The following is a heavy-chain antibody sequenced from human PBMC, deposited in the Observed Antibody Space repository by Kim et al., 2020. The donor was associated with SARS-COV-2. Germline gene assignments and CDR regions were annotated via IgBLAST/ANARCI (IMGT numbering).Heavy chain of an antibody. V-gene: IGHV3-9*01. D-gene: IGHD6-19*01. J-gene: IGHJ4*02. Sequence: EKGRFTLSRDKAKNALYQQMNSLRAEDTALYYCAKDLDQWLGNGAVGDYWGQGTLVTVSS. CDR3: AKDLDQWLGNGAVGDY.